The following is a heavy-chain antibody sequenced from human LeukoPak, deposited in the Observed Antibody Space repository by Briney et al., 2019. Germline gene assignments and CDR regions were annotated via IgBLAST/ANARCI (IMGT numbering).Heavy chain of an antibody. Sequence: WASVKVSCKASGYTFSGYYMHWVRQAPGQGLEWMGWINPNSGGTNYAQKFQGRVTMTRDTSISTAYMELSSLRSEDTAVYYCARQGGSGGYSYGYHYWGQGTLVTVSS. CDR3: ARQGGSGGYSYGYHY. J-gene: IGHJ4*02. CDR1: GYTFSGYY. D-gene: IGHD5-18*01. CDR2: INPNSGGT. V-gene: IGHV1-2*02.